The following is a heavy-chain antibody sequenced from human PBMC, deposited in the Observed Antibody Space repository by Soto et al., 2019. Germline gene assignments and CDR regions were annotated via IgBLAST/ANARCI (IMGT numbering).Heavy chain of an antibody. CDR3: AREAYDFWSGSPGWFDS. V-gene: IGHV4-31*03. CDR1: GGSISSGGYY. J-gene: IGHJ5*01. CDR2: IYYSGST. D-gene: IGHD3-3*01. Sequence: PSETLSLTCTVSGGSISSGGYYWSWIRQHPGKGLEWIGYIYYSGSTYYNPSLKSRVTISVDTSKNQFSLKLSSVTAADTAVYYCAREAYDFWSGSPGWFDSWGQGTLVTVYS.